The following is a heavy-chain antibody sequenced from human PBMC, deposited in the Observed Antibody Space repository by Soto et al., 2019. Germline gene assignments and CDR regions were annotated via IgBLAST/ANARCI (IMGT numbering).Heavy chain of an antibody. J-gene: IGHJ4*02. CDR2: ISYSGST. CDR1: GGSISSYY. D-gene: IGHD6-19*01. CDR3: ASVSPVISSAWYFFDH. V-gene: IGHV4-59*01. Sequence: PSETLSLTCTVSGGSISSYYWSWIRQPPGKGLEWIGYISYSGSTNYNPSLKSRVAISVDTSKNQFSLKLSSVTAADTAVYYCASVSPVISSAWYFFDHWGQGPLVTLAS.